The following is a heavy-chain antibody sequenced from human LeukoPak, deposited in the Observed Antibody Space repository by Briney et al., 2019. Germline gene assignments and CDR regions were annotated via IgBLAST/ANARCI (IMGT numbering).Heavy chain of an antibody. Sequence: SETLSLTCTVSGGSISSGGYYWSWIRQPPGKGLEWIGYIYHSGSTYYNPSLKSRVTISVDRSKNQFSLKLSSVTAADTAVYYCARDLPVATAHGGTWQHLDYWGQGTLVTVSS. CDR2: IYHSGST. CDR3: ARDLPVATAHGGTWQHLDY. CDR1: GGSISSGGYY. J-gene: IGHJ4*02. D-gene: IGHD5-12*01. V-gene: IGHV4-30-2*01.